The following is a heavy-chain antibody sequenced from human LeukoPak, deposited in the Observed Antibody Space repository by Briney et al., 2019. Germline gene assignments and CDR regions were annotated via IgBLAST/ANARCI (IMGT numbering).Heavy chain of an antibody. D-gene: IGHD2-2*01. J-gene: IGHJ4*02. CDR3: ARAKVVPASFDY. CDR1: GFTFSSYA. V-gene: IGHV3-30-3*01. Sequence: GGSLRLSCAASGFTFSSYAMHWVRQAPGKGLEWVVVISYDGSNKYYADSVKGRFTISRDNSKNTLYLQMNSLRAEDTAVYYCARAKVVPASFDYWGQGTLVTVSS. CDR2: ISYDGSNK.